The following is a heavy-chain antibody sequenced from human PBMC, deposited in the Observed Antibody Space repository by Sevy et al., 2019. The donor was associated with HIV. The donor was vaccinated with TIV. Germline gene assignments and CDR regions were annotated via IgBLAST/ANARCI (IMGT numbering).Heavy chain of an antibody. D-gene: IGHD3-9*01. CDR1: GFTFSSYA. Sequence: GGSLRISCAASGFTFSSYAMSWVRQAPGKGLEWVSAISGSGGSTYYADSVKGRFTISRDNSKNTLYLQMNSLRAEDTAVYYCAKDSISGILTGYYSYYYGIDVGGQGTTVTVSS. V-gene: IGHV3-23*01. J-gene: IGHJ6*02. CDR3: AKDSISGILTGYYSYYYGIDV. CDR2: ISGSGGST.